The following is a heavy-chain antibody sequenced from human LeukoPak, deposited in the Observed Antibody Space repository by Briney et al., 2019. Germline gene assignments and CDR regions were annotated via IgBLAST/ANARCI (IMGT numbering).Heavy chain of an antibody. CDR2: IRYDGSNK. CDR3: AKDPSYYGDQYYFDY. CDR1: GFTFSFYG. Sequence: PGGSLRLSCAASGFTFSFYGRHWVRQAPSKGLEWVALIRYDGSNKYYADSVRGRFTISRHNSKNTLYLLMNSLRAEDTAVYYCAKDPSYYGDQYYFDYWGQGTLVTVSS. V-gene: IGHV3-30*02. D-gene: IGHD4-17*01. J-gene: IGHJ4*02.